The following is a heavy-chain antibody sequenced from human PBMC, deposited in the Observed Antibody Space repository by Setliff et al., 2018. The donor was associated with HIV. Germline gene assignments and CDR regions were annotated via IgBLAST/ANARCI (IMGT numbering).Heavy chain of an antibody. D-gene: IGHD7-27*01. CDR2: INAGNGNT. V-gene: IGHV1-3*03. CDR1: GYTFTAYY. Sequence: ASVKVSCKASGYTFTAYYMHWVRQAPGQRLEWMGWINAGNGNTKYSQEFQGRVTITRDTSASTAYMELSSLRSEDMAVYYCARDRMGIDNPNYYMDVWGKGTTVTVSS. CDR3: ARDRMGIDNPNYYMDV. J-gene: IGHJ6*03.